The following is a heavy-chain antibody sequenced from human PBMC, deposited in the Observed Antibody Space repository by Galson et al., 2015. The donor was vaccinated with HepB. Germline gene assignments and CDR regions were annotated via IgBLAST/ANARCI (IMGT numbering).Heavy chain of an antibody. CDR3: VKDSGWGSDYFDY. D-gene: IGHD6-25*01. V-gene: IGHV3-30*18. CDR2: ISYDGSNK. CDR1: GFTFSSYG. J-gene: IGHJ4*02. Sequence: SLRLSCAASGFTFSSYGMHWVRQAPGKGLEWVAVISYDGSNKYYADSVKGRFTISRDNSKNTLYLQMSSLRAEDTAVYYCVKDSGWGSDYFDYWGQGTLVTVSS.